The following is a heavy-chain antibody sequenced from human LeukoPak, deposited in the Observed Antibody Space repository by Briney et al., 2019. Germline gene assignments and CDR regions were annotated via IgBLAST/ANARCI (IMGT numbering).Heavy chain of an antibody. V-gene: IGHV1-18*01. J-gene: IGHJ6*03. D-gene: IGHD3-22*01. Sequence: ASVKVSCKASGYTFTSYGISWVRQAPGQGLEWMGWISAYNGNTNYAQKFQGRVTITRNTSISTAYMELSSLRSEDTAVYYCARARYYYDSSGYGAGYYYYYYMDVWGKGTTVTVSS. CDR1: GYTFTSYG. CDR3: ARARYYYDSSGYGAGYYYYYYMDV. CDR2: ISAYNGNT.